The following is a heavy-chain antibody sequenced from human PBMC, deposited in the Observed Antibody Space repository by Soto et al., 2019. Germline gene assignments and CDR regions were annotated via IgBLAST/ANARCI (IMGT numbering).Heavy chain of an antibody. CDR3: VRGQGSDPGD. D-gene: IGHD6-25*01. V-gene: IGHV4-4*02. CDR1: GLSISSDNW. Sequence: QVQLQESGPGLVRPSGTVSLTCAVSGLSISSDNWWSWVRQPPGTGLEWIRENHHSGSTNYNPSLKSRVTMSVVPSTDLFSLTLNSVTAADAAFYYCVRGQGSDPGDWGQGMLVSVSS. CDR2: NHHSGST. J-gene: IGHJ4*02.